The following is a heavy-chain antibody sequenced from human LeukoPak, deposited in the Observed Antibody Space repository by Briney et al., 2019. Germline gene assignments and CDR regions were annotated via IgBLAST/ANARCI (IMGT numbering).Heavy chain of an antibody. Sequence: SETLSLTCAVYGGSFSGYYWSWIRQPPGKGLEWIREINHSGSTNYNPSLKSRVTISVDTSKNQFSLKLSSVTAADTAVYYCARHSSDFWSGGNYYYYYYMDVWGKGTTVTVSS. CDR2: INHSGST. D-gene: IGHD3-3*01. CDR1: GGSFSGYY. CDR3: ARHSSDFWSGGNYYYYYYMDV. J-gene: IGHJ6*03. V-gene: IGHV4-34*01.